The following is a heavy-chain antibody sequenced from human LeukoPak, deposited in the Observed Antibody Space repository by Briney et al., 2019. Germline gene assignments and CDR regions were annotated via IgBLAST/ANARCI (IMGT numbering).Heavy chain of an antibody. CDR2: IYSNDDK. V-gene: IGHV2-5*01. D-gene: IGHD3-10*01. Sequence: QTLSLTCTVSGGSISSGGYYWSRIRQPPGKALEWVALIYSNDDKRYSPPLEGRLTITRDTSENRVVLTMTNMDPVDTATYYCASLFSSGIYGYDSWGLGTLVTVSS. CDR1: GGSISSGGYY. CDR3: ASLFSSGIYGYDS. J-gene: IGHJ5*01.